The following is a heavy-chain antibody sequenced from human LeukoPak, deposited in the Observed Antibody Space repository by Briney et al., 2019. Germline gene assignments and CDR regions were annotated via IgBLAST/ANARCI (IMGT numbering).Heavy chain of an antibody. CDR2: IYYSGST. D-gene: IGHD5-12*01. J-gene: IGHJ6*03. CDR3: ARVYPDYYFMDV. CDR1: GGSFSGYY. Sequence: SGTLSLTCAVYGGSFSGYYWSWIRQSPGNGLEWIGYIYYSGSTNYNPSLKSRVTISVDTSKNQFSLKLSSVTAADTAVYYCARVYPDYYFMDVWGKGTTVTVSS. V-gene: IGHV4-59*01.